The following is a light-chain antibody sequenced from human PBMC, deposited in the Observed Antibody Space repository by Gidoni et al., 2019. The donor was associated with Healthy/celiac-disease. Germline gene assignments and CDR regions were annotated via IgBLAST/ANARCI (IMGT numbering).Light chain of an antibody. CDR2: DAS. CDR1: QGISSA. Sequence: AIQLTQSPSSLSASIGDRVTSTCRASQGISSALAWYQQKPGKAPKLLIYDASGLESGVPSRFSGSGSETDFTLTISGLQPEDFATCYCHQFNSYPSFGGGTKVEIK. CDR3: HQFNSYPS. V-gene: IGKV1-13*02. J-gene: IGKJ4*01.